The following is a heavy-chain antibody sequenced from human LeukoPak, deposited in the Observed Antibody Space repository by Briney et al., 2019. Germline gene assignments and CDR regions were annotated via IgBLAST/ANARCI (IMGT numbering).Heavy chain of an antibody. D-gene: IGHD3-10*01. Sequence: GASVKVSCKASGYTFTSYDINWVRQATGQGLEWMGRIIPILGIANYAQKFQGRVTITADKSTSTAYMELGSLRSEDTAVYYCARETSGPDYWGQGTLVTVSS. CDR2: IIPILGIA. CDR3: ARETSGPDY. J-gene: IGHJ4*02. V-gene: IGHV1-69*04. CDR1: GYTFTSYD.